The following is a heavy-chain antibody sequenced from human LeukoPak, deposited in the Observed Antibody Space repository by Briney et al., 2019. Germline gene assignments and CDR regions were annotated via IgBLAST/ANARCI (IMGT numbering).Heavy chain of an antibody. CDR2: IHHSGST. J-gene: IGHJ3*02. V-gene: IGHV4-30-2*01. D-gene: IGHD2-2*01. CDR1: GGSISSGGYY. CDR3: ARGGTEVVPAANDAFDI. Sequence: SETLSLTCTVSGGSISSGGYYWSWIRQPPGKGLEWIGYIHHSGSTYYNPSLKSRVTISVDRSKNQFSLKLSSVTAADTAVYYCARGGTEVVPAANDAFDIWGQGTMVTVSS.